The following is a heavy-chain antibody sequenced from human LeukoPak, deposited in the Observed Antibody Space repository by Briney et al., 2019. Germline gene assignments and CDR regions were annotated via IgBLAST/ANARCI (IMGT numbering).Heavy chain of an antibody. V-gene: IGHV4-61*08. CDR1: GGSISRGGYS. Sequence: PSETLSLTCAVSGGSISRGGYSWSWIRQPPGKGLEWIGYIYYSGSTNYNPSLKSRVTISVDTSKNQFSLKLSSVTAADTAVYYCARDFSPTDAFDIWGQGTMVTVSS. CDR3: ARDFSPTDAFDI. D-gene: IGHD2/OR15-2a*01. CDR2: IYYSGST. J-gene: IGHJ3*02.